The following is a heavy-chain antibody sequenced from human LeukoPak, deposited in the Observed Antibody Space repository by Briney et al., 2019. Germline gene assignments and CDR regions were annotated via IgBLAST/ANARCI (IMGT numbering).Heavy chain of an antibody. J-gene: IGHJ6*02. CDR1: GGSISSSSYY. CDR3: ARAVTGYYPLYYYYGMDV. Sequence: PSETLSLTCTVSGGSISSSSYYWGWLRQPPGTGLEWIGSIYYSGSTYYNPSLKSRVTISVDTSKNQFSLKLSSVTAADTAVYYCARAVTGYYPLYYYYGMDVWGQGTTVTVSS. V-gene: IGHV4-39*01. CDR2: IYYSGST. D-gene: IGHD3-9*01.